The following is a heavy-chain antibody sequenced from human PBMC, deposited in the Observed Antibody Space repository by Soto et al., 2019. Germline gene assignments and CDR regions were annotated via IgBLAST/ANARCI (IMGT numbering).Heavy chain of an antibody. J-gene: IGHJ6*02. D-gene: IGHD6-13*01. V-gene: IGHV1-69*01. CDR2: IIPIFGTA. CDR1: GGTFSSYA. CDR3: ARMRLIAAAGRGYYYYGMDV. Sequence: QVQLVQSGAEVKKPGSSVKVSCKASGGTFSSYAISWVRQAPGQGLEWMGGIIPIFGTANYAHKFQGRVTITADESTSTAYMELSSLRSEDTAVYYCARMRLIAAAGRGYYYYGMDVWGQGTTVTVSS.